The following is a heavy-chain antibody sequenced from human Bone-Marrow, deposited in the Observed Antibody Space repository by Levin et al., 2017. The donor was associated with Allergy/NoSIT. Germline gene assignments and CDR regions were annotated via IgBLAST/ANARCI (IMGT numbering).Heavy chain of an antibody. D-gene: IGHD5-12*01. CDR2: VSPDNGDT. V-gene: IGHV1-18*01. J-gene: IGHJ4*02. Sequence: PAASVKVSCKASGYSFPNFGISWVRQAPGHGLEWMGWVSPDNGDTNYAQRFQGRVTMTSDTSTSTAYMELSSLRSDDTAVYYCARDHTAISGHGDACWGQGTLVTVSS. CDR3: ARDHTAISGHGDAC. CDR1: GYSFPNFG.